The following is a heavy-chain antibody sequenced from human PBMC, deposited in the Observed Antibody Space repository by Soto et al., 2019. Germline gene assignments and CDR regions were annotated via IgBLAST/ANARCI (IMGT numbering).Heavy chain of an antibody. J-gene: IGHJ6*02. CDR1: GGSISSSNW. CDR2: IYHSGST. Sequence: SETLSLTCAVSGGSISSSNWWSWVRQPPGKGMEWIWEIYHSGSTNYNPSLKSRVTISVDKSKNQFSLKLSSVTAADTAVYYCARPASSSSYYYYGMDVWGQGTTVTVSS. CDR3: ARPASSSSYYYYGMDV. V-gene: IGHV4-4*02. D-gene: IGHD6-6*01.